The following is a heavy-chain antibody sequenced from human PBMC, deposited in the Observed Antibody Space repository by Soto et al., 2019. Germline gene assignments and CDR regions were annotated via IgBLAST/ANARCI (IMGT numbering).Heavy chain of an antibody. CDR3: AKAYFVWSSEQPYYFDY. D-gene: IGHD3-16*01. J-gene: IGHJ4*02. Sequence: EVQLLDSGGGLVQPGGSLRLSCAASGFTFINYAMTWVRQGPGKGLEWVSGISGSGGRSYYADSVKGRFTISRDNSKSTLYLQMNSLRAEDTAVYYCAKAYFVWSSEQPYYFDYWGQGTLVTVSS. V-gene: IGHV3-23*01. CDR2: ISGSGGRS. CDR1: GFTFINYA.